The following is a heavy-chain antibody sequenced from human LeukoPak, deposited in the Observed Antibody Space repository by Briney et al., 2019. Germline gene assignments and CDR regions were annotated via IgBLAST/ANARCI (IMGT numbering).Heavy chain of an antibody. D-gene: IGHD1-1*01. CDR3: AKDNWNDHFFDY. J-gene: IGHJ4*02. CDR1: GFTFSNYA. CDR2: ISGSGGRT. Sequence: GGSLRLSCAASGFTFSNYAMNWVRQAPGKGLEWISGISGSGGRTSYADSMKGRFTISRDNSKNALYLQMNSLRAEDTAVYYCAKDNWNDHFFDYWGQGTLVTVSS. V-gene: IGHV3-23*01.